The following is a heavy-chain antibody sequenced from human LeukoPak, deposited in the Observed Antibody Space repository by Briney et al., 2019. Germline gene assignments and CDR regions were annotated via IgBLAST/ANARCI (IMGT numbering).Heavy chain of an antibody. Sequence: ASVKVSCKASGYTFPSYFMHWVRQAPRQGLEWMGRINPNSGGTNYAQKFQGRVTMTRDTSISTAYMELSRLRSDDTAVYYCARELELWSYDYWGQGTLVTVSS. CDR2: INPNSGGT. CDR3: ARELELWSYDY. D-gene: IGHD1-7*01. J-gene: IGHJ4*02. CDR1: GYTFPSYF. V-gene: IGHV1-2*06.